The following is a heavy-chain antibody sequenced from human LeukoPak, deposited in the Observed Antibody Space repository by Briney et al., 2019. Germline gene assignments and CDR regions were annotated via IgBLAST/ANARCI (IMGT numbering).Heavy chain of an antibody. CDR2: IIPIFGTA. D-gene: IGHD1-26*01. CDR3: ARDSSGARRGGAFDI. CDR1: GGTFSSYA. Sequence: GASVKVSCKASGGTFSSYAISWVRQAPGQGLEWMGGIIPIFGTANYAQKFQGRVTITADESTSTAYMELSSLRSEDTAVYYCARDSSGARRGGAFDIWGQGTMVTVSS. J-gene: IGHJ3*02. V-gene: IGHV1-69*13.